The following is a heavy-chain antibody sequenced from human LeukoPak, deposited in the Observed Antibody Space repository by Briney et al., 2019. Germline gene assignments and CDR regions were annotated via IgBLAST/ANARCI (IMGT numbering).Heavy chain of an antibody. J-gene: IGHJ3*02. CDR1: GFTFSIYW. Sequence: GGSLRLSCAASGFTFSIYWMSWVRQAPGKGPEWVASINQDGSEKYYVDSVKGRCTISRDNAKTSLYLQMNSLSAEDTAMYYCTFSSYGDHVGVDAFDIWGQGTMVTVSS. V-gene: IGHV3-7*02. D-gene: IGHD4-17*01. CDR3: TFSSYGDHVGVDAFDI. CDR2: INQDGSEK.